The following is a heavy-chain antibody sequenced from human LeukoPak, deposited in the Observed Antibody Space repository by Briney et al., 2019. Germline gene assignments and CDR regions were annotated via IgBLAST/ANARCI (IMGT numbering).Heavy chain of an antibody. J-gene: IGHJ6*02. CDR2: ISSSSSTI. CDR1: GFTFSSYS. Sequence: GGSLRLSCAASGFTFSSYSMNWVRQAPGKGLEWVSYISSSSSTIYYADSVKGRFTISRDNAKNSLYLQMNSLRAEDTAVYYCARTLVVVMYYGMDVWGQGTTVTVSS. D-gene: IGHD3-22*01. CDR3: ARTLVVVMYYGMDV. V-gene: IGHV3-48*04.